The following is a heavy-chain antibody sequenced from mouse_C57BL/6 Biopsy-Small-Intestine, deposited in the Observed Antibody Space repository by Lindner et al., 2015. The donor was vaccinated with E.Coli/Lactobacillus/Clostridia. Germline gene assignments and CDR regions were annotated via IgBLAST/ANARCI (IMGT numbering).Heavy chain of an antibody. CDR3: ARSYYDNLDY. J-gene: IGHJ2*01. Sequence: QLQESGPELVKPGASVKISCKASGYSFTGYYMNWVKQSPEKSLEWIGEINPSTGGTTYNQKFGAKATLTVDKSSSTAYMQLRSLTSEDSAVYYCARSYYDNLDYWGQGTTLTVSS. V-gene: IGHV1-42*01. D-gene: IGHD2-10*01. CDR1: GYSFTGYY. CDR2: INPSTGGT.